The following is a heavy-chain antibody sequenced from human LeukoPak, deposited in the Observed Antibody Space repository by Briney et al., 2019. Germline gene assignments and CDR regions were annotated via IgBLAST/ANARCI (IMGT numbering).Heavy chain of an antibody. D-gene: IGHD3-22*01. CDR2: ISSSSSYI. Sequence: GGSLRLSCAASGFTFSSYSMNWVRQAPGKGLEWVSSISSSSSYIYYADSVKGRFTISRDNAKNSLYLQMNSLRAEDTAVYYCAREMKGDYDSSGYYLYYYYYYGMDVWGQGTTVTVSS. CDR1: GFTFSSYS. V-gene: IGHV3-21*01. CDR3: AREMKGDYDSSGYYLYYYYYYGMDV. J-gene: IGHJ6*02.